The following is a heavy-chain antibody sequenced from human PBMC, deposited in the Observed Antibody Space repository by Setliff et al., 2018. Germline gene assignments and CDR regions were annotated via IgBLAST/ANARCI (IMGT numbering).Heavy chain of an antibody. D-gene: IGHD6-6*01. CDR2: IYHGGSA. J-gene: IGHJ6*02. CDR3: ARVSQLVVLSLYYYYGMDV. Sequence: PSETLSLTCAVSGSSIISDYYWGWIRQPPGKGLEWIGSIYHGGSAYYNPSLKSRVTISVDTSKNRFSLKLSSVTAADTAVYYCARVSQLVVLSLYYYYGMDVWGQGTTVTVSS. V-gene: IGHV4-38-2*01. CDR1: GSSIISDYY.